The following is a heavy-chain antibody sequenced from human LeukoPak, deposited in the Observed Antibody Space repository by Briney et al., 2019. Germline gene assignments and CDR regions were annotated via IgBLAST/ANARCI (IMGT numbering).Heavy chain of an antibody. Sequence: GGSLRLSCAVSGFSFINAWMSWVRQAPGKGLEWVGRITSKIDGGTTDYAAPVKGRFTISRDDAKDTLYLQMDSLQTEDTAVYYCSSVRGSTSQYFQHWGQGTLVTV. V-gene: IGHV3-15*01. D-gene: IGHD6-13*01. CDR2: ITSKIDGGTT. CDR1: GFSFINAW. CDR3: SSVRGSTSQYFQH. J-gene: IGHJ1*01.